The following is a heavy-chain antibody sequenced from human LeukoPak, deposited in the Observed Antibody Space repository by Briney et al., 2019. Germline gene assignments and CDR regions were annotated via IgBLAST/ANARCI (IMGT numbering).Heavy chain of an antibody. CDR1: GGSISSSSYY. V-gene: IGHV4-39*07. CDR2: IYYSGST. CDR3: AREGKLTGYFGGLGFNY. J-gene: IGHJ4*02. Sequence: SETLSLTCTVSGGSISSSSYYWGWIRQPPGKGLEWIGSIYYSGSTYYNPSPKSRVTMSVDTSKNQFSLNLTSVTAADTAVYYCAREGKLTGYFGGLGFNYWGQGILVTVSS. D-gene: IGHD6-19*01.